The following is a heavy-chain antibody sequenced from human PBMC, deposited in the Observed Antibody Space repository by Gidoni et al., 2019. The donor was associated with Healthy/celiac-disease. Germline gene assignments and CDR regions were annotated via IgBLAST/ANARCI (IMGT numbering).Heavy chain of an antibody. Sequence: QVQLVESGGAVVQPGRSLRLSCAASGFTFSSYVMHCVREAPGKGLELVAVIWYDGSNKYYADSVKGRFTISRDNSKNTLYLQMNSLRAEDTAVYYCARDPRRIRFLEWYHPHDAFDIWGQGTVVTVSS. CDR1: GFTFSSYV. D-gene: IGHD3-3*01. CDR3: ARDPRRIRFLEWYHPHDAFDI. J-gene: IGHJ3*02. V-gene: IGHV3-33*01. CDR2: IWYDGSNK.